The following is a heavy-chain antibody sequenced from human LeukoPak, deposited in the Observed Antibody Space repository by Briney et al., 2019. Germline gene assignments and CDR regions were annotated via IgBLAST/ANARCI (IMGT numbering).Heavy chain of an antibody. CDR3: ARFFRAFCSGGSCYGYFDY. CDR2: IYSGGST. V-gene: IGHV3-53*01. CDR1: GFTVSSNY. D-gene: IGHD2-15*01. J-gene: IGHJ4*02. Sequence: GGSLRLSCAASGFTVSSNYMSWVRQAPGKGLEWVSVIYSGGSTYYADSVKGRFTISRDNAKNSLYLQVNSLRVEDTAVYYCARFFRAFCSGGSCYGYFDYWGQGTLVTVSS.